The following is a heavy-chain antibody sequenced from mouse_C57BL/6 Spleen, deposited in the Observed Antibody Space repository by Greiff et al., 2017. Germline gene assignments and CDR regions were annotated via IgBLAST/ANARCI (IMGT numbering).Heavy chain of an antibody. CDR3: ARGGLTSEAY. V-gene: IGHV5-4*03. D-gene: IGHD1-1*01. CDR1: GYTFSSYA. J-gene: IGHJ3*01. Sequence: EVKLMESGGGLVKPGGSLKLSCAASGYTFSSYAMSWVRQTPEKRLEWVATISDGGSYTYYPDNVKGRFTISRDNAKNNLYLQLSQLKSEDTAMYYGARGGLTSEAYWGQGTLVTVSA. CDR2: ISDGGSYT.